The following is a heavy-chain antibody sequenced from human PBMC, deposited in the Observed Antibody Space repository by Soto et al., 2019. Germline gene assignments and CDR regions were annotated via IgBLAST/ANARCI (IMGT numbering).Heavy chain of an antibody. J-gene: IGHJ6*02. V-gene: IGHV5-51*01. CDR3: ARTRSFTLGFYYDGMDV. Sequence: GESLKISCQASGYSFASYWIGWVRQMPGKDLEWMGITYPGDSDTRYSPSFQGQVTIPADKSLRTAYLQWTSLKASDTALYYCARTRSFTLGFYYDGMDVWGQGTTVTVSS. D-gene: IGHD6-6*01. CDR2: TYPGDSDT. CDR1: GYSFASYW.